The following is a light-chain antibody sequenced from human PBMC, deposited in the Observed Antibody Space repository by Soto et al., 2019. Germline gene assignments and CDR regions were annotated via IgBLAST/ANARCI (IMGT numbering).Light chain of an antibody. Sequence: DIVLTQSPDSLAVSLGERATINCKSSQSVLSSSNNKNYLAWYQRKPGQPPKLLIYWASTREYGVPDRFSGSGSGTDFTLTISSLQAEDVAVYYCQQYYSALTFGGGTKVEI. CDR1: QSVLSSSNNKNY. CDR2: WAS. V-gene: IGKV4-1*01. J-gene: IGKJ4*01. CDR3: QQYYSALT.